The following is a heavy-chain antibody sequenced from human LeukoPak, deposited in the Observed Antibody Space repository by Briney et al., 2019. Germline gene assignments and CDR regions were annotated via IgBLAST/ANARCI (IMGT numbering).Heavy chain of an antibody. D-gene: IGHD5-18*01. V-gene: IGHV4-39*07. CDR2: IYYSGST. CDR1: GGSISSSSYY. CDR3: ARVERQLWLRYPSYWFDP. Sequence: SETLSLTCTVSGGSISSSSYYWGWIRQPPGKGLEWIGSIYYSGSTYYNPSLKSRVTISVDTSKNQFSLKLSSVIAADTAVYYCARVERQLWLRYPSYWFDPWGQGTLVTVSS. J-gene: IGHJ5*02.